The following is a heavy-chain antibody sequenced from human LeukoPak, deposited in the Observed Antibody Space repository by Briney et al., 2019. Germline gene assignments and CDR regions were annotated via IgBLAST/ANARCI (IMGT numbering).Heavy chain of an antibody. J-gene: IGHJ3*02. D-gene: IGHD3-10*01. V-gene: IGHV1-45*02. CDR2: ITPFNGNT. CDR3: TRYYVLLDAFDI. Sequence: RASVKVSCKASGYTFTYRYLHWVRQAPGQALEWMGWITPFNGNTNYAQKFQDRVTITRDRSMSTAYMELSSLRSEDTAMYYCTRYYVLLDAFDIWGQGTMVTVSS. CDR1: GYTFTYRY.